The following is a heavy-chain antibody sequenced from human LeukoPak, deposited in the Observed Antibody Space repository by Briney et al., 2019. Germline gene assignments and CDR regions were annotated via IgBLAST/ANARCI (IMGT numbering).Heavy chain of an antibody. V-gene: IGHV4-4*07. CDR1: GGSISSYY. CDR2: VYTSGST. CDR3: ARSPSSSTEGYFDY. J-gene: IGHJ4*02. D-gene: IGHD2/OR15-2a*01. Sequence: PSETPSLTCTVPGGSISSYYWSWIRQPAGKGLEWIGRVYTSGSTNYSPSLKSRVSMSVDTSKNQFSLKLTSVTAADTAVYFCARSPSSSTEGYFDYWGQGTLVTVSS.